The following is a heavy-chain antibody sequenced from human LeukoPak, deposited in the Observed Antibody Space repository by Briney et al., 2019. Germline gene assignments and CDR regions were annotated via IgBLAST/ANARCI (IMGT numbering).Heavy chain of an antibody. J-gene: IGHJ4*02. V-gene: IGHV1-18*01. D-gene: IGHD3-10*01. CDR2: ISTYNGNT. CDR1: GYTFNNYA. Sequence: ASVKVSCKASGYTFNNYAISWVRQAPGQGFEWMGWISTYNGNTNYVEKFQGRVTMTTDTPTSTAYMELRGLRSDDTAVYYCARDRQLQWFGEFNIDFDYWGQGTLVTVSS. CDR3: ARDRQLQWFGEFNIDFDY.